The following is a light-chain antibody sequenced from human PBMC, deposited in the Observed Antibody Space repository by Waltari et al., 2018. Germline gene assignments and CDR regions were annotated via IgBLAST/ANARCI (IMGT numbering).Light chain of an antibody. J-gene: IGKJ2*01. CDR2: GAS. V-gene: IGKV3-20*01. CDR3: QQYASSVLYT. Sequence: IVLTQSPGTLSLSPGDRASHSCKASQSLGKNYLAWYQHKPGQAPRLLIYGASSRAAGIPDRFSGSGSGTDFTLTISRLEPEDFAVYYCQQYASSVLYTFGQGTKLEIK. CDR1: QSLGKNY.